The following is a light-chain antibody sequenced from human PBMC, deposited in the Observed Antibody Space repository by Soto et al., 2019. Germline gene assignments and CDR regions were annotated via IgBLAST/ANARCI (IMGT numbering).Light chain of an antibody. CDR2: SAS. CDR3: QQANSFPPT. Sequence: DIQMTQSPSSVSASAGDRVAISCRASQGISNWLAWYQQKPGEAPKALIYSASSLQSGVPSRFSGSGSGTDFTLTISGLQPEDSATYFCQQANSFPPTFGQGTKVDSK. V-gene: IGKV1-12*01. CDR1: QGISNW. J-gene: IGKJ1*01.